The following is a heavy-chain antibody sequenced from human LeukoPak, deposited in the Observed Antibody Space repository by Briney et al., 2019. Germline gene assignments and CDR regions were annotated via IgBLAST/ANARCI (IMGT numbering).Heavy chain of an antibody. Sequence: PGGSLRLSCAASGFTFSSYWMSWVRQAPGKGLEWMAYINQNGSEIYYVDSVKGRFTISRDNAKNSLYLQMNSLRAEDTAVYYCAKEGGDWGEGYFDYWGQGTLVTVSS. CDR2: INQNGSEI. J-gene: IGHJ4*02. D-gene: IGHD7-27*01. CDR3: AKEGGDWGEGYFDY. V-gene: IGHV3-7*03. CDR1: GFTFSSYW.